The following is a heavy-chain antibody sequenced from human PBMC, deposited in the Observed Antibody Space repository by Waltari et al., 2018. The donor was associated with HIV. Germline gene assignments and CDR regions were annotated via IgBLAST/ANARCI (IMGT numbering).Heavy chain of an antibody. D-gene: IGHD4-17*01. CDR1: GFTFSAWV. J-gene: IGHJ4*02. V-gene: IGHV3-23*01. CDR3: ARDPRYGDYFFDY. Sequence: EDPLLEFGGSLFQPGGSLTHCWSACGFTFSAWVMAWVRQAPGKGLEWVAAIGQTGGSISYADSVKCRFSISRDNSKSTLFLQMDSLRVEDTAVYYCARDPRYGDYFFDYWGQGTLVTVSS. CDR2: IGQTGGSI.